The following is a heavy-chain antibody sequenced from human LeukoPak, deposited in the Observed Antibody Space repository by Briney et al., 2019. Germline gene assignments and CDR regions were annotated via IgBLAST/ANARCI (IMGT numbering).Heavy chain of an antibody. D-gene: IGHD2-15*01. CDR2: IYYSGST. CDR3: AREVDTYYFDY. V-gene: IGHV4-30-4*08. CDR1: GGSISSGDYY. Sequence: PSETLSLTCTVSGGSISSGDYYWSWIRQPPGKGLEWIGYIYYSGSTYYNPSLKSRVTISVATSKNQLSLKLSYVTAADTAVYYCAREVDTYYFDYWGQGTLVTVSS. J-gene: IGHJ4*02.